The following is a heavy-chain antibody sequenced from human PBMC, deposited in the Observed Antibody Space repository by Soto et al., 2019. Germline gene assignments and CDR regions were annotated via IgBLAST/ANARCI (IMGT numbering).Heavy chain of an antibody. CDR1: GGSFSGYY. J-gene: IGHJ4*02. CDR2: INRSGST. CDR3: ARGIEADFEY. V-gene: IGHV4-34*01. Sequence: SETLSLTCAVYGGSFSGYYWSWIRQPPGKGLEWIGEINRSGSTNYNPSLKSRVTISVDTSKNQFSLKLSSVTAADTAVYYCARGIEADFEYWGQGPLVTVSS.